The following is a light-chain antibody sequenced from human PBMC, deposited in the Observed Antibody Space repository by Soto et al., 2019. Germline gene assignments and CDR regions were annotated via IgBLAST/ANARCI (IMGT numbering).Light chain of an antibody. CDR2: AAS. V-gene: IGKV3-20*01. CDR3: QQYGSSPPYT. CDR1: QNVGRNY. J-gene: IGKJ2*01. Sequence: EIVLTQSPGTLSLSPGERATLSCRASQNVGRNYVAWYQQKPGQAPRLLIFAASGRVTGIPDRFSGSGSGTEFTLTITRLEPEDFALYFCQQYGSSPPYTFGQGTTLEIK.